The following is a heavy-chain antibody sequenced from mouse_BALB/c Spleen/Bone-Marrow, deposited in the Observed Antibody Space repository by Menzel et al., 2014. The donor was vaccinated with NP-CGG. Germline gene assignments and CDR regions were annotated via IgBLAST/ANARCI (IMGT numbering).Heavy chain of an antibody. J-gene: IGHJ3*01. CDR3: AREFAY. CDR2: ILPGSGST. V-gene: IGHV1-9*01. Sequence: VKLMESGAELMKPGASVTISCTATGYTFSSYWIEWVKQRPGHGLEWLGEILPGSGSTNYNEKFKSKATFTADTSSNTAYMQLSSLTSEDSAVYYCAREFAYWGQGTLVTVSA. CDR1: GYTFSSYW.